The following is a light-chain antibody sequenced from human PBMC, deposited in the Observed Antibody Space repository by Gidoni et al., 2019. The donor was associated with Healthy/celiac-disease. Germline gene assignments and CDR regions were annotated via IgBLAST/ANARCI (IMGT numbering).Light chain of an antibody. V-gene: IGKV3-11*01. J-gene: IGKJ5*01. CDR1: QSVSSY. CDR2: DAS. CDR3: QQRSNWPLIT. Sequence: EIVLTQSPATLSLSPGERATLSCRASQSVSSYLAWYQQTPGQAPRLLIYDASSGSGTDFTLTISSLEPEDFAVYYCQQRSNWPLITFGQGTRLEIK.